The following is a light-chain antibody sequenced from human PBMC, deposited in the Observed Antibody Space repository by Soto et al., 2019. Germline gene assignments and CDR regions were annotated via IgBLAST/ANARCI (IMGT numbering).Light chain of an antibody. Sequence: EKVMTQSPATLSVSPGERATLSCRASQNVKSRLAWYQQKPGQAPRLLIYDAFTRATGIPARFSCSASGTEFTLTISSLQSEDFAVYYCQQYDEWPLTFGGGTKVEIK. CDR2: DAF. CDR1: QNVKSR. J-gene: IGKJ4*01. CDR3: QQYDEWPLT. V-gene: IGKV3-15*01.